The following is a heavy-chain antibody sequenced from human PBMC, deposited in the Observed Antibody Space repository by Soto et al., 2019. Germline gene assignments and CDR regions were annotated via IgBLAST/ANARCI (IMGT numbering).Heavy chain of an antibody. Sequence: GGSLRLSCAVSGLTFSNAWMNWVRQPPGKGLEWVGRIKSKNDGGATEYAAPVKGRFTISRDDPRNTVFLQLNSLKTEDTAVYYCTTDPRWGFWGQGTMVTVSS. V-gene: IGHV3-15*07. CDR3: TTDPRWGF. CDR2: IKSKNDGGAT. D-gene: IGHD3-16*01. CDR1: GLTFSNAW. J-gene: IGHJ3*01.